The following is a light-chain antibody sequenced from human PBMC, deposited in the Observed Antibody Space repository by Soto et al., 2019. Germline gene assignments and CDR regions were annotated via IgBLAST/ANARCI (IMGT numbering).Light chain of an antibody. CDR3: QQYGSXPTT. CDR2: CAS. J-gene: IGKJ1*01. Sequence: EIVLTQSPGTLSLSPGERATLSFRASQSVSRNYLVWYQQKPGQAPRLLIYCASGRATGIPDRFSGSGSGTDFTLTISRLEPEDFAVYYCQQYGSXPTTFGHGPKV. CDR1: QSVSRNY. V-gene: IGKV3-20*01.